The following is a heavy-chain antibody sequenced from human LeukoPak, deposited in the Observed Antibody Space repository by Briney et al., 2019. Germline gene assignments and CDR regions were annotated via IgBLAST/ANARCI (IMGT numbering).Heavy chain of an antibody. V-gene: IGHV1-46*01. CDR3: ARDPSYDSSGYYYGDGY. CDR1: GYTFTNYY. CDR2: INPSGGST. Sequence: GASVTVSCKASGYTFTNYYMHWVRQAPGQGLEWMGIINPSGGSTSYAQKFQGRVTMTRDTSTSTVYMELSSLRSEDTAVYFCARDPSYDSSGYYYGDGYWGQGTLVTVSS. J-gene: IGHJ4*02. D-gene: IGHD3-22*01.